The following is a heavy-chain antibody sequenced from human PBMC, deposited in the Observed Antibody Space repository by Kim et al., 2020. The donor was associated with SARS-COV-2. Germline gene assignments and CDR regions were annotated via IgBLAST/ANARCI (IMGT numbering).Heavy chain of an antibody. D-gene: IGHD2-21*02. V-gene: IGHV3-30*01. CDR2: KQ. CDR3: ARAGVTALDY. J-gene: IGHJ4*02. Sequence: KQSDADYVKGRFTTSSDKSQNTLYLQMNSLRAEDTAVYYCARAGVTALDYWGQGTLVTVSS.